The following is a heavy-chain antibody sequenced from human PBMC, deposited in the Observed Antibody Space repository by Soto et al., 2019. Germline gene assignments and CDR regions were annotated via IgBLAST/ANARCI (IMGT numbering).Heavy chain of an antibody. CDR2: IYPGDSDA. J-gene: IGHJ4*02. CDR3: ARQADYNILTGYFHYFDY. Sequence: GESLKISCKSSGYSFTDYWIGWVRQMPGKGLEWMGIIYPGDSDARYSPSFQGQVTISVDTSINTAFLRWNSLTASDTAMYYCARQADYNILTGYFHYFDYWGQGSLVTAPQ. CDR1: GYSFTDYW. V-gene: IGHV5-51*01. D-gene: IGHD3-9*01.